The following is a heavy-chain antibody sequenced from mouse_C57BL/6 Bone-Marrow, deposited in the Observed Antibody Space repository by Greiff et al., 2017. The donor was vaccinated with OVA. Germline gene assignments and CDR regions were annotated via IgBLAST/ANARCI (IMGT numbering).Heavy chain of an antibody. D-gene: IGHD2-13*01. CDR1: GYTFTSYW. Sequence: VQLQQPGAELVRPGSSVKLSCKASGYTFTSYWMDWVKQRPGQGLEWIGNIYPSDSETHYNQKFKDKATLTVDKSSSTAYMQLSSLTSEDSAVYYCARGAGTGEDYWGQGTTLTVSS. V-gene: IGHV1-61*01. CDR3: ARGAGTGEDY. CDR2: IYPSDSET. J-gene: IGHJ2*01.